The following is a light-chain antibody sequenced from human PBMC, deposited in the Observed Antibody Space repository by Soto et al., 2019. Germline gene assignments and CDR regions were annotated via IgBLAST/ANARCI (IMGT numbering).Light chain of an antibody. CDR2: KAS. Sequence: DIHMTQSPSTLRASVGDSGTITCRADQSISTWLAWYQQKPGKAPNLLIYKASRLETGVPSRFSGSGSGTEFTLTISFLQPDDFATYYCQQYNSYSPLTFGGGTKVDIK. CDR1: QSISTW. CDR3: QQYNSYSPLT. V-gene: IGKV1-5*03. J-gene: IGKJ4*01.